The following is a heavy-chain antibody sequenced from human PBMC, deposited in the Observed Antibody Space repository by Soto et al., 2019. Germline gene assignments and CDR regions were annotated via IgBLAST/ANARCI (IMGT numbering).Heavy chain of an antibody. CDR2: IQYSGST. CDR1: GGSISSYF. Sequence: SETLSLTCTSSGGSISSYFWNWIRQSPGKGLEWIGNIQYSGSTHYNPSLKSRVTISADTSKSQFSLKLSSVTAADTAVYYCAREGNDFWSGYRYGMDVWGQGTTVTVSS. D-gene: IGHD3-3*01. CDR3: AREGNDFWSGYRYGMDV. V-gene: IGHV4-59*01. J-gene: IGHJ6*02.